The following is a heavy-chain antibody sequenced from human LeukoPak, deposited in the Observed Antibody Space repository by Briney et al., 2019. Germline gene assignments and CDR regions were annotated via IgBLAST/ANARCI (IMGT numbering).Heavy chain of an antibody. J-gene: IGHJ6*02. Sequence: GGSLRLSCAASGFTFSGSAMHWVRQAPGKGLEWMGGFDPEDGETIYAQKFQGRVTMTEDTSTDTAYMELSSPRSEDTAVYYCATDAYQLPRIYYYYGMDVWGQGTTVTVSS. CDR1: GFTFSGSA. CDR3: ATDAYQLPRIYYYYGMDV. CDR2: FDPEDGET. D-gene: IGHD2-2*01. V-gene: IGHV1-24*01.